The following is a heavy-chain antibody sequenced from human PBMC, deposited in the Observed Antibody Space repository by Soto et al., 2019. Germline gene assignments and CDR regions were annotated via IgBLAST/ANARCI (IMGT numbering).Heavy chain of an antibody. J-gene: IGHJ2*01. V-gene: IGHV3-33*01. CDR3: ARGLRLATTSRYFDL. CDR1: GFTFSSYG. Sequence: PGGSLRLSCAASGFTFSSYGIHWVRQAPGKGLEWVALIWYDGSNKYHADSVKGRFTISRDNAENSLYLQMNSLRAEDTAVYFCARGLRLATTSRYFDLWGRGTLVTVSS. D-gene: IGHD1-1*01. CDR2: IWYDGSNK.